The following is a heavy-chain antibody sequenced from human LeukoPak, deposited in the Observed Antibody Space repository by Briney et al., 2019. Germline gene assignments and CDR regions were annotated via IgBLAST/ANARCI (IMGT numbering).Heavy chain of an antibody. D-gene: IGHD5-18*01. Sequence: SETLSLTCTVSGGSISSSSYYWGWIRQPPGKGLEWIGSIYYSGSTYYNPSLKSRVTMSVDTSKNQFSLKLSSVTAADTAVYYCAREYPLGYSYGYFDLWGRGTLVTVSS. CDR3: AREYPLGYSYGYFDL. CDR2: IYYSGST. J-gene: IGHJ2*01. V-gene: IGHV4-39*07. CDR1: GGSISSSSYY.